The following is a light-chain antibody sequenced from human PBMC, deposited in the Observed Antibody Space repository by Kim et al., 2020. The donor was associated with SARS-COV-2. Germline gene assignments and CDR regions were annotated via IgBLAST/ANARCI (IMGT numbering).Light chain of an antibody. CDR2: GAS. V-gene: IGKV3-15*01. CDR1: QSVSSN. Sequence: SPGERATLSCRASQSVSSNLAWYQQKPGQAPRLHIYGASTRATGIPARFSGSGSGTEFTLTISSLQSEDFAVYYCQQYNNWPPWTFGQGTKVDIK. CDR3: QQYNNWPPWT. J-gene: IGKJ1*01.